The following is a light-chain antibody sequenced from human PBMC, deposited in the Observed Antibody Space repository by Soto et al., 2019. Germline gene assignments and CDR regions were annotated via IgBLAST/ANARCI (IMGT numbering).Light chain of an antibody. Sequence: DIQMTQRPTSLSASVGDCVTIACRASHGIRNDVGWYQQKPGKAPKRLMDSASSLQSRGPSRFSGSGSGTEFTLTSSSLQPGDFAAYYCLQHSSDTLTFGQGTKVEI. V-gene: IGKV1-17*01. J-gene: IGKJ1*01. CDR2: SAS. CDR1: HGIRND. CDR3: LQHSSDTLT.